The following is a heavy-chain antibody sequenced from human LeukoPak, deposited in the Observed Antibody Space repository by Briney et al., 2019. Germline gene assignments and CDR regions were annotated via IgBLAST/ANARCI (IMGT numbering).Heavy chain of an antibody. D-gene: IGHD6-13*01. CDR3: ARQDERQLAV. CDR2: IYYSGST. CDR1: GGSISSSSYY. J-gene: IGHJ6*02. Sequence: SETLSLTCTVSGGSISSSSYYWGWIRQPPGKGLEWIGSIYYSGSTYYNPSLKSRVTISVDTSKNQFSLKLSSVTAAVTAVYYCARQDERQLAVWGQGTTVTVSS. V-gene: IGHV4-39*01.